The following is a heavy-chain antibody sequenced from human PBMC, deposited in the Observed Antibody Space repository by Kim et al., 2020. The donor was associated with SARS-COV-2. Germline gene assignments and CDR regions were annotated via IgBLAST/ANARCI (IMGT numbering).Heavy chain of an antibody. D-gene: IGHD1-26*01. Sequence: SETLSLTCTVSGGSISSYYWSWIRQPPGKGLEWIGYIYYSGSTNYNPSLKSRVTTSVDTSKNQISLKLSSVTAADTAVYYCARSRVVGASELYYLDYWGQGTLVTVSS. CDR3: ARSRVVGASELYYLDY. CDR2: IYYSGST. J-gene: IGHJ4*02. CDR1: GGSISSYY. V-gene: IGHV4-59*13.